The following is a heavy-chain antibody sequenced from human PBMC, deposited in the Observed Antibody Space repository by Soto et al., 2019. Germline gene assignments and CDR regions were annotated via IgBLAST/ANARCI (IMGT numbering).Heavy chain of an antibody. V-gene: IGHV3-53*01. D-gene: IGHD5-12*01. J-gene: IGHJ4*02. CDR3: ARGADGYNFFDY. CDR2: IYSGGST. CDR1: GFTVSSNY. Sequence: GGSLRLSCAASGFTVSSNYMSWVRQAPGKGLEWVSVIYSGGSTYYADSVKGRFTISRDNSKNTLYLQMNSLRAEDTAVYYCARGADGYNFFDYWGQGTLVTVSS.